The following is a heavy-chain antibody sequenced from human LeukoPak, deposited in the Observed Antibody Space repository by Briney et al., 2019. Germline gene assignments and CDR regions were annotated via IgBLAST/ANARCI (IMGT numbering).Heavy chain of an antibody. D-gene: IGHD2-2*01. Sequence: DPSETLSLTCTVSGGSISSYYWSWIRQPPGKGLEWIGYIYYSGSTNYNPSLKSRVTISVDTSKNQFSLKLSSVTAADTAVYYCAKGPNIVVVPAAIDYWGQGTLVTVSS. CDR1: GGSISSYY. CDR3: AKGPNIVVVPAAIDY. CDR2: IYYSGST. V-gene: IGHV4-59*08. J-gene: IGHJ4*02.